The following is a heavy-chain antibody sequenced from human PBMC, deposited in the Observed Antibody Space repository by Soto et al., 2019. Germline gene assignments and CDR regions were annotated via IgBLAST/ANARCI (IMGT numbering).Heavy chain of an antibody. V-gene: IGHV3-74*01. J-gene: IGHJ4*02. Sequence: PGGSLRLSCAASGFTFNNYWMHWVRQVPGKGLVWVSRINPDGSSTNYADSVKGRFTISRDNAKNTLYLQMNSLRADDMAVYYCASSEGQAYWGQGTLVTVS. CDR3: ASSEGQAY. CDR1: GFTFNNYW. CDR2: INPDGSST.